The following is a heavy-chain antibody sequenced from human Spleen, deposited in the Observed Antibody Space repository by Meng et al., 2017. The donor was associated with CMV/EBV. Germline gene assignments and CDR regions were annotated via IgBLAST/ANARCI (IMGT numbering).Heavy chain of an antibody. V-gene: IGHV3-48*04. CDR3: VKLFDF. CDR1: GFTFSTYS. J-gene: IGHJ4*02. Sequence: GESLKISCAASGFTFSTYSMNWVRQAPGKGLEWVSYISGSTATTYYAGSVKGRFTVSRDNAKNSLRLQMNSLRVEDTAVYYCVKLFDFWGQGALVTVSS. CDR2: ISGSTATT.